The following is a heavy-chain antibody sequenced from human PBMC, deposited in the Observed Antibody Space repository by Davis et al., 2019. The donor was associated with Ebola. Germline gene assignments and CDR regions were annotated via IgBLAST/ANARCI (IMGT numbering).Heavy chain of an antibody. Sequence: GESLKISCAASGLIVSSYYMSWVRQAPGKGLEWVSVFYSGGTTYYADSVKGRFTISRDDSKNTLYLQMNSLRADDTAMYYCVRGGWDNVMVVATIPLFDYWGQGILVTVSS. J-gene: IGHJ4*02. D-gene: IGHD2-15*01. V-gene: IGHV3-53*01. CDR1: GLIVSSYY. CDR3: VRGGWDNVMVVATIPLFDY. CDR2: FYSGGTT.